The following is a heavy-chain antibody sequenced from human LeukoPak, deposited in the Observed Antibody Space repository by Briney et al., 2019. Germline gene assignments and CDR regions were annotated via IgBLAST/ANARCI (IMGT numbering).Heavy chain of an antibody. V-gene: IGHV4-61*05. CDR1: GGSISSSSYY. Sequence: SETLSLTCTVSGGSISSSSYYWGWIRQPPGKGLEWIGYIYDSGSTNYNPSLKSRVTISVDTSKNQFSLKLSSVTAADTAVYYCARRRENWNDVREFDYWGQGTLVTVSS. D-gene: IGHD1-1*01. J-gene: IGHJ4*02. CDR2: IYDSGST. CDR3: ARRRENWNDVREFDY.